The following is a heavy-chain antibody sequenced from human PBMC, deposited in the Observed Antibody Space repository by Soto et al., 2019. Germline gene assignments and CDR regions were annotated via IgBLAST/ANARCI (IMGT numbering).Heavy chain of an antibody. CDR2: TYYRSRWYN. D-gene: IGHD1-7*01. CDR1: GDSVSSNSAA. Sequence: QVQLQESGPGLVKPSHTLSLTCAISGDSVSSNSAAWNWIRLSPSRGLEWLARTYYRSRWYNDYAVSVRSRITVNPDTSKNQFSLQLTSVTPEDTAVYYCAGTTSHQWYYMDVWGKGTTVTVSS. V-gene: IGHV6-1*01. CDR3: AGTTSHQWYYMDV. J-gene: IGHJ6*03.